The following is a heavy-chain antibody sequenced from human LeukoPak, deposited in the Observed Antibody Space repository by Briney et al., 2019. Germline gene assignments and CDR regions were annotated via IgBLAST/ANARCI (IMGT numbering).Heavy chain of an antibody. D-gene: IGHD2-2*01. CDR2: TSSSIKNT. J-gene: IGHJ4*02. Sequence: GRCLRLSCAASRFTFNTYTTNWVRQAPGEGLEWVSCTSSSIKNTNYADSVKGRFTILRDNAMNSVHLQMSSMGVEDTAVYYCARGYQRPDYWGQGTLITVSS. CDR3: ARGYQRPDY. V-gene: IGHV3-21*01. CDR1: RFTFNTYT.